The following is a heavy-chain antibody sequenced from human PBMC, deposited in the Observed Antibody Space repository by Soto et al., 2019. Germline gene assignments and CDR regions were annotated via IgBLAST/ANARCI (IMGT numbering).Heavy chain of an antibody. Sequence: SETLSLTCTVSGGSITNYYWSWIRQPPGKGLQWIGYVTYGGSTNYNPSLKSRVTISVDTSKMQFSLKLNSVSAADTAVYYCARLRGSGGSCYVLDSWCQGTLVTVSS. CDR2: VTYGGST. CDR1: GGSITNYY. J-gene: IGHJ4*02. CDR3: ARLRGSGGSCYVLDS. V-gene: IGHV4-59*01. D-gene: IGHD2-15*01.